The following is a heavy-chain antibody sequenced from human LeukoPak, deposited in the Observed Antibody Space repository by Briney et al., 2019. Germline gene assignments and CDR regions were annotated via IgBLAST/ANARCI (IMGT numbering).Heavy chain of an antibody. V-gene: IGHV3-21*01. CDR3: ASHGYSGSYGPDY. J-gene: IGHJ4*02. Sequence: PGGSLRLSCAASGFTFSSHSMNWVRQAPGKGLEWVSSISSSSSYIYYADSVKGRFTISRDNAKNSLYLQMNSLRAEDTAVYYCASHGYSGSYGPDYWGQGTLVTVSS. CDR1: GFTFSSHS. D-gene: IGHD1-26*01. CDR2: ISSSSSYI.